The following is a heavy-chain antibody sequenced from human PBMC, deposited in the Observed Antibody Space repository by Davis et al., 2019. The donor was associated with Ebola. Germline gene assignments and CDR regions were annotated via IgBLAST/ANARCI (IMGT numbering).Heavy chain of an antibody. Sequence: SETLSLTCTVSGGSISYYHWTWIRQSPGKGLEWIGYFYYTGSTNYNPSLKSRVTISVDTSKNQFSLKLSSVTAADTAVYYCARVGGIVVVPAAMRYYYGMDVWGKGTTVTVSS. D-gene: IGHD2-2*01. V-gene: IGHV4-59*12. CDR2: FYYTGST. CDR3: ARVGGIVVVPAAMRYYYGMDV. CDR1: GGSISYYH. J-gene: IGHJ6*04.